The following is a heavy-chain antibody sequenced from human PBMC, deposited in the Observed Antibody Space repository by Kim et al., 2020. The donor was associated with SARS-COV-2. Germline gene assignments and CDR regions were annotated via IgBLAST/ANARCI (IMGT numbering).Heavy chain of an antibody. Sequence: GGSLRLSCAASGFTFSSYGMHWVRQAPGKGLEWVAVIWYDGSNKYYADSVKGRFTISRDNSKNTLYLQMNSLRAEDTAVYYCANGVGQQQLPPVYYFDYWGQGTLVTVSS. J-gene: IGHJ4*02. CDR1: GFTFSSYG. V-gene: IGHV3-33*06. D-gene: IGHD6-13*01. CDR2: IWYDGSNK. CDR3: ANGVGQQQLPPVYYFDY.